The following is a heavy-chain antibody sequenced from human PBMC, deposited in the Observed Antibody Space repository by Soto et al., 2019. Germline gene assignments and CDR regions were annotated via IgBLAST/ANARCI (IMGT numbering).Heavy chain of an antibody. D-gene: IGHD6-6*01. CDR1: GFTFSSYG. J-gene: IGHJ6*02. Sequence: QVQMVESGGGVVQPGRSLRLSCAASGFTFSSYGMHWVRQAPGKGLEWVAVISYDGSNKYYADYVKGRFTISRDNSKNTLYLQMNSLRAEDTAVYYCAKDRAARLYYGMDVWGQGTTVTVSS. CDR2: ISYDGSNK. V-gene: IGHV3-30*18. CDR3: AKDRAARLYYGMDV.